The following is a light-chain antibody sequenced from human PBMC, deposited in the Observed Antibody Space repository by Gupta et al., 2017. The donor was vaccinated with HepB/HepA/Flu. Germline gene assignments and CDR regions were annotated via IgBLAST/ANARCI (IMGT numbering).Light chain of an antibody. CDR1: QSVSSSY. Sequence: EIVLTQSPGTLSLSPGERATLSCRASQSVSSSYLAWYQQKPGQAPRLVIYGASSRATGIPDRFSGSGSGTDFSLTISRREPEDFAVYYCQQYGSSPLFIFGPGTKVDIK. CDR3: QQYGSSPLFI. CDR2: GAS. J-gene: IGKJ3*01. V-gene: IGKV3-20*01.